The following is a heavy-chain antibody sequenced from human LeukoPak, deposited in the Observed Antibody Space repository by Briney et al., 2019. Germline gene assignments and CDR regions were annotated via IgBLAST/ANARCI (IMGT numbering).Heavy chain of an antibody. V-gene: IGHV3-30*01. CDR3: ARSEARYDSSGYDYFDY. D-gene: IGHD3-22*01. Sequence: AVTLTLSCAASGFTFSSYDLHWLRQAQGKGLEWVAVISYDGRNKYYADYVKGRFTMSRDNTKNTLYLQMHSLSAADTAEYYCARSEARYDSSGYDYFDYWGQGTLVTVSS. CDR2: ISYDGRNK. CDR1: GFTFSSYD. J-gene: IGHJ4*02.